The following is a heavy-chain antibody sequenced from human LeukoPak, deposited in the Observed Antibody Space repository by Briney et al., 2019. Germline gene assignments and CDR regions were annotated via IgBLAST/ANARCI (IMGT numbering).Heavy chain of an antibody. Sequence: GASVKVSCKASGYTFTGYYMHWVRQAPGQGLEWMGWINPDTGGTDYAQKFQGRVTMTRDTSISTAYMELSRLTSDDTAVYYCTRYYCSACHGCTCYPFDYWGQGILVTVSS. CDR1: GYTFTGYY. V-gene: IGHV1-2*02. J-gene: IGHJ4*02. CDR2: INPDTGGT. D-gene: IGHD2-15*01. CDR3: TRYYCSACHGCTCYPFDY.